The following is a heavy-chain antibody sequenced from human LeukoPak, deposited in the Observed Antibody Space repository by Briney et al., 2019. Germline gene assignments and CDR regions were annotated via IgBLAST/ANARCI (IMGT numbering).Heavy chain of an antibody. J-gene: IGHJ4*02. CDR3: ARFRVVSSPRYGDYQRVY. V-gene: IGHV4-34*01. CDR1: GGSFSGYY. CDR2: INHSGST. D-gene: IGHD4-17*01. Sequence: SETLSLTCAVYGGSFSGYYWSWIRQPPGKGLEWIGEINHSGSTNYNPSLKSRVTTSVDTSKNQFSLKLSSVTAADTAVYYCARFRVVSSPRYGDYQRVYWGQGTLVTVSS.